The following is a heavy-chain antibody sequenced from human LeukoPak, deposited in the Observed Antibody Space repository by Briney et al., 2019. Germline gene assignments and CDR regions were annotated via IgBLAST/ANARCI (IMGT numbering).Heavy chain of an antibody. V-gene: IGHV1-69*04. CDR2: IIPNLGIA. CDR3: ATYDYGDYLDAFDI. D-gene: IGHD4-17*01. Sequence: SVKVSCKASGGTFSSYAISWVRQAPGQGLEWMGRIIPNLGIANYAQKFQGRVTITADKSTSTAYMELSSLRSEDTAVYYCATYDYGDYLDAFDIWGQGTMVTVSS. J-gene: IGHJ3*02. CDR1: GGTFSSYA.